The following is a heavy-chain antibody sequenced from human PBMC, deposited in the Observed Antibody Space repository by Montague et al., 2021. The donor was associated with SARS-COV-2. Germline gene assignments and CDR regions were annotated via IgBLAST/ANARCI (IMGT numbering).Heavy chain of an antibody. V-gene: IGHV4-4*07. CDR1: GDSISSTYY. CDR2: IYISGST. Sequence: SETLSLTCTVSGDSISSTYYWSWIRHPAGKGLEWIGRIYISGSTXXNPSLKSRVTMSIDTSKNQFSLKLNSLTAADTAVYYCARGQQMDFDYWGQGTLVTVSS. D-gene: IGHD6-13*01. CDR3: ARGQQMDFDY. J-gene: IGHJ4*02.